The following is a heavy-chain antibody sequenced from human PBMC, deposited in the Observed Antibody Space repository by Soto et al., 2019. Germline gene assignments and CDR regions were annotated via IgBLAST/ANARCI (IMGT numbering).Heavy chain of an antibody. V-gene: IGHV1-18*01. CDR3: ARGLNFDFWSCYYSQRYGMDV. J-gene: IGHJ6*02. CDR1: GYTFTSYG. CDR2: ISAYNGNT. D-gene: IGHD3-3*01. Sequence: ASVKVSCKASGYTFTSYGLSWVRQAPGQGLEWMGWISAYNGNTNYAQKLQGRVTMTTDTSTSTAYMELRSLRSDDTAVYYCARGLNFDFWSCYYSQRYGMDVWGQGTTVTVSS.